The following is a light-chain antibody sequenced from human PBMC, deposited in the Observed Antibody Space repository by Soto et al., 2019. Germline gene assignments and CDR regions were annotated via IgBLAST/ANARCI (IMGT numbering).Light chain of an antibody. J-gene: IGKJ1*01. V-gene: IGKV3-15*01. CDR1: QSVRSN. CDR3: QQYNNWPGT. CDR2: GAS. Sequence: EIVMTQSPATLSVSPGERATLSCRASQSVRSNLAWYQQRPGQAPRLLIYGASTRATDIPPRFSGSGSGTEFTLTIGSLQSEDFAVYYCQQYNNWPGTFGQGTKVEIK.